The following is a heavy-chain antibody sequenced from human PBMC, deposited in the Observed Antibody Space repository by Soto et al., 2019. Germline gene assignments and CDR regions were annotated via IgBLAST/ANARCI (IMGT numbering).Heavy chain of an antibody. Sequence: WVRQAPGQGLEWMGIINPSGGSTSYAQKFQGRVTMTRDTSTSTVYMELSSLRSEDTAVYYCARDLYCSGGSCPDGAFDIWGQGTMVTVSS. CDR3: ARDLYCSGGSCPDGAFDI. J-gene: IGHJ3*02. V-gene: IGHV1-46*01. CDR2: INPSGGST. D-gene: IGHD2-15*01.